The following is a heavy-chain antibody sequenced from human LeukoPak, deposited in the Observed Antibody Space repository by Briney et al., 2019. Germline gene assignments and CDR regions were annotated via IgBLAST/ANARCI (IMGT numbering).Heavy chain of an antibody. Sequence: PGGSLRLSCAASGFTFSSYAMSWVRQAPGKGLEWVSAISGSGGSTYYADSVKGRFTISRDNSKNTLYPQMNSLRAEDTAVYYCAKGFRYYDSSGYPHWGQGTLVTVSS. CDR2: ISGSGGST. CDR1: GFTFSSYA. CDR3: AKGFRYYDSSGYPH. D-gene: IGHD3-22*01. J-gene: IGHJ4*02. V-gene: IGHV3-23*01.